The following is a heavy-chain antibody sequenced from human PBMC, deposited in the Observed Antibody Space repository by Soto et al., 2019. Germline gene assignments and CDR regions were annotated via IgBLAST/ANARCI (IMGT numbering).Heavy chain of an antibody. CDR2: IIPIFGTA. V-gene: IGHV1-69*13. CDR3: ARGLRFLEWLSEYGMDV. CDR1: GGTFSSYA. Sequence: SVKVSCKASGGTFSSYAISWVRQAPGQGLEWMGGIIPIFGTANYAQKFQGRVTITADESTSTAYMELSSLRSEDTAVYYCARGLRFLEWLSEYGMDVWGQGTTVTVS. D-gene: IGHD3-3*01. J-gene: IGHJ6*02.